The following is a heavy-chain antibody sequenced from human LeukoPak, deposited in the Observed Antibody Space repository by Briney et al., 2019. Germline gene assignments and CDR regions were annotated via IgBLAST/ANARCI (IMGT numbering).Heavy chain of an antibody. J-gene: IGHJ4*02. CDR3: AKDASSGPPPLFDY. D-gene: IGHD3-22*01. CDR1: GFTFSSYA. Sequence: GGSLRLSCAASGFTFSSYAMSWVRQPPGKGLEWVSAICGSGGSTYYAASAKGRFTISRNNSKNTLYLQMNSLRAEDTALYFCAKDASSGPPPLFDYWGQGTLVTVSS. V-gene: IGHV3-23*01. CDR2: ICGSGGST.